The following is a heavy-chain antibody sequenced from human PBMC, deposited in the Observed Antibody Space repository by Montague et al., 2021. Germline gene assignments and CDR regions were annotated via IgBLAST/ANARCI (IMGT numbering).Heavy chain of an antibody. D-gene: IGHD2-15*01. V-gene: IGHV4-31*01. CDR1: GGSISSGGFY. CDR3: SRSGGYCSGVRCDTFDY. CDR2: IYDSVST. J-gene: IGHJ4*02. Sequence: TLSLTCSVSGGSISSGGFYWSWLPPRPGLGSEWNGSIYDSVSTNPNLSLQSPLTLSRYTAKISVSLRLMSVTAAATAVYYRSRSGGYCSGVRCDTFDYWGQGTLVTVSS.